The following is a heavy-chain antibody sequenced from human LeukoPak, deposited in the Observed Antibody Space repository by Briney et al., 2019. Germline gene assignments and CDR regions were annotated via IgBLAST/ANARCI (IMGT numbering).Heavy chain of an antibody. Sequence: GASVKVSCKASGYTFTSYAMHWVRQAPGQRLEWMGWINAGNGNTKYSQKFQGRVTITRDTSASRAYMELSSLRSEDTAVYYCARVFYCGPLPCPMDVWGQGTTVTVSS. CDR1: GYTFTSYA. V-gene: IGHV1-3*01. J-gene: IGHJ6*02. D-gene: IGHD2/OR15-2a*01. CDR3: ARVFYCGPLPCPMDV. CDR2: INAGNGNT.